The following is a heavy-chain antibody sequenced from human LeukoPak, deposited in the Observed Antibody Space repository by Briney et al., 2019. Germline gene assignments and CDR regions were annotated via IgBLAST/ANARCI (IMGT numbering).Heavy chain of an antibody. CDR2: ICGSGDST. CDR1: GFTLSSYV. Sequence: GGSLRLSCAASGFTLSSYVMSWVRQAPGKGLEWVSRICGSGDSTYYADFVKGRFTISRDNFKNALYLQMNSLRAEDTAVYYCAKDERMDVWGLGTTVTVSS. CDR3: AKDERMDV. J-gene: IGHJ6*02. V-gene: IGHV3-23*01.